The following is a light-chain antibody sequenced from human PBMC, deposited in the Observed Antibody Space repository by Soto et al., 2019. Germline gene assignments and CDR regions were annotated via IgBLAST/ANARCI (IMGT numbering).Light chain of an antibody. J-gene: IGLJ2*01. CDR2: EVS. Sequence: QSALTQPPSASGSPGQSVTISCTGTISDIGTYYYVSWYQQHPGKAPKLIIYEVSERPSGVPERFSGSKSGNTASLTVSGLQAEDEAHYYCSSYAGTKTLVFGGGTKLTVL. CDR3: SSYAGTKTLV. V-gene: IGLV2-8*01. CDR1: ISDIGTYYY.